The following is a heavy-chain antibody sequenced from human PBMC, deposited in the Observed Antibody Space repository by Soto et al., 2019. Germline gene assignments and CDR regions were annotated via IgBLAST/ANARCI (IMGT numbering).Heavy chain of an antibody. Sequence: SGPTLVNPTETLTLTCSVSGFSLSNTRMYVSWIRQPPGKALEWLALIYWDDDKRYSPSLKSRLTITKDTSKNQVVLTMTNMDPVDTATYYCAHHGYYSYGMDVWGQGTTVTVSS. CDR2: IYWDDDK. V-gene: IGHV2-5*02. J-gene: IGHJ6*02. CDR1: GFSLSNTRMY. CDR3: AHHGYYSYGMDV.